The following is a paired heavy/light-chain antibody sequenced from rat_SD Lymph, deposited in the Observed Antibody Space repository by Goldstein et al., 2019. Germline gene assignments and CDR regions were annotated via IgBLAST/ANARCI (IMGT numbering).Light chain of an antibody. V-gene: IGKV3S8*01. Sequence: DTVLTQSPALAVSPGERVTISCRASESVSTLMHWYQQKPGQQPKLLIYKASNLASGVPARFSGSGSGTDFTFTIDPVEADDIATYYCHQSWNSNTFGAGTKLELK. J-gene: IGKJ2-1*01. CDR1: ESVSTL. CDR2: KAS. CDR3: HQSWNSNT.
Heavy chain of an antibody. Sequence: EVQLVESGGGLVQPGRSLKLSCVASGFTFSNYGMNWIRQAPGKGLEWVAYISSGSSYIYYAETVKGRFTISRDNAKNTLYLQMTSLRSEDTALYYCASGRYSNYFDYWGQGVMVTVSS. V-gene: IGHV5-34*01. D-gene: IGHD1-2*01. CDR3: ASGRYSNYFDY. CDR1: GFTFSNYG. CDR2: ISSGSSYI. J-gene: IGHJ2*01.